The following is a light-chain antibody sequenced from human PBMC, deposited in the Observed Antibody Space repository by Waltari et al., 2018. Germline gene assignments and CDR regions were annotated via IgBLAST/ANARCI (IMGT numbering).Light chain of an antibody. CDR1: QSVTRA. V-gene: IGKV3-20*01. CDR2: GAS. CDR3: QHYLRIPVT. Sequence: EIVLTQSPGTLSLSPGESATLSCRTSQSVTRALAWYQQKPGQAPRLIIYGASNRATGIPDRFSGSGSGTDFSLTISSLEPEDFAVYYCQHYLRIPVTFGQGTKVEVK. J-gene: IGKJ1*01.